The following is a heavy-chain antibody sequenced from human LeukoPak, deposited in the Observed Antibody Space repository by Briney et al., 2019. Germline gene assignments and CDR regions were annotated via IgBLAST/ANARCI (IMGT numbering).Heavy chain of an antibody. CDR3: ARDSSGFDY. D-gene: IGHD3-22*01. V-gene: IGHV3-7*01. J-gene: IGHJ4*02. CDR1: GFTFSSYW. CDR2: IKQDGSDK. Sequence: GGSLRLSCAASGFTFSSYWMSWVRQAPGKGLEWVANIKQDGSDKFYVDSVKGRFTISRDNAKNSPYLQMNSLRAEDTAVYYCARDSSGFDYWGQGTLVTVSS.